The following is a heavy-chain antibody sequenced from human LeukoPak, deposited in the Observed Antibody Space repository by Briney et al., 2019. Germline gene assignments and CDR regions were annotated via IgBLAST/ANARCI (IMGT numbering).Heavy chain of an antibody. CDR1: GFTFSSYG. CDR3: TREHSGSLTIDY. D-gene: IGHD1-26*01. Sequence: GGSLRLSCAASGFTFSSYGMSWVRQAPGKGLVWVSRIKSDGSSTTYADSVKGRFTIARDNAKNTLYLQMNSLRPEDTAVYYCTREHSGSLTIDYWGQGTLVTVSS. CDR2: IKSDGSST. V-gene: IGHV3-74*01. J-gene: IGHJ4*02.